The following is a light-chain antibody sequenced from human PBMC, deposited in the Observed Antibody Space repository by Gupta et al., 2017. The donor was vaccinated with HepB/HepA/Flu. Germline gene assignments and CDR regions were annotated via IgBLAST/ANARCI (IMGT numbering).Light chain of an antibody. CDR1: QSLVHNGGDTF. CDR3: CQDKYRPHT. V-gene: IGKV2-30*02. J-gene: IGKJ2*01. CDR2: RGS. Sequence: EVVMTHSQLSLPVTLGQPASISCNSSQSLVHNGGDTFLDWFQQRPGQSPRRLIYRGSNRDSGVPDRFSGGGSGTYFTLRINRVEAEDVGVYYCCQDKYRPHTFGQGTKLEIK.